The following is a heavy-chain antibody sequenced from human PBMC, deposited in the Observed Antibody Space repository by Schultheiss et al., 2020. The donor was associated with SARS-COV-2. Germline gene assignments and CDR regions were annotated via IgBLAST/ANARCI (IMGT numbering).Heavy chain of an antibody. CDR2: IYYSGST. Sequence: SETLSLTCTVSGGSISSYYWSWIRQPAGKGLEWIGYIYYSGSTNYNPSLKSRVTISVDTSKNQFSLKLSSVTAADTAVYYCASTGRLYGMDVWGQGTTVTVSS. CDR3: ASTGRLYGMDV. D-gene: IGHD4-11*01. J-gene: IGHJ6*02. CDR1: GGSISSYY. V-gene: IGHV4-59*01.